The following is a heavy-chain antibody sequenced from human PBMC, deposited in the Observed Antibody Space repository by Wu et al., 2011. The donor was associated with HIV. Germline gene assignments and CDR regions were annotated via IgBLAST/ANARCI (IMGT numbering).Heavy chain of an antibody. D-gene: IGHD3-22*01. Sequence: IYSGGSTYYADSVKGRFTISRDNSKNTLYLQMNSLRAEDTAVYYCSAYYYDSSGYYFADYWGQGTLVTVSS. CDR3: SAYYYDSSGYYFADY. CDR2: IYSGGST. V-gene: IGHV3-53*01. J-gene: IGHJ4*02.